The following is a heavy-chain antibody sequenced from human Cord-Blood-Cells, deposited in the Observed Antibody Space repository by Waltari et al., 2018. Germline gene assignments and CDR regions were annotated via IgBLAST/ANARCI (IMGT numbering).Heavy chain of an antibody. CDR1: GGSISSSSYY. V-gene: IGHV4-39*01. Sequence: QLQLQESGPGLVKPSETLSLTCTVSGGSISSSSYYWGWIRQPPGKGLEWIGSIYYRGGPYSSPSLKSRVTSAVETSKNQFSLKLSSVTAADTAVYYCARTSDDMITFGGVIVGPGWFDPWGQGTLVTVSS. CDR3: ARTSDDMITFGGVIVGPGWFDP. J-gene: IGHJ5*02. D-gene: IGHD3-16*02. CDR2: IYYRGGP.